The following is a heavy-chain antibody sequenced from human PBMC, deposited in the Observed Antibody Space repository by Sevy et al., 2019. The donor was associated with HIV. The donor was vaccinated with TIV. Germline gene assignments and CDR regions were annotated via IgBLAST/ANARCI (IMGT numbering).Heavy chain of an antibody. CDR2: IRFDGSEK. CDR1: GFTFSSYG. Sequence: GGSLRLSCAASGFTFSSYGMHWVRQAPGKGLEWVAFIRFDGSEKYYGDSVKGRFTISRDNSRKTVSLQMNSLGTEDTAVYYCAKGGVGQVATFDHWGQGTLVTVSS. CDR3: AKGGVGQVATFDH. D-gene: IGHD1-26*01. V-gene: IGHV3-30*02. J-gene: IGHJ4*02.